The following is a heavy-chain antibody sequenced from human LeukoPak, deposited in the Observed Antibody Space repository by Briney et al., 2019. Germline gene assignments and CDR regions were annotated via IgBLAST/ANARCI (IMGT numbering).Heavy chain of an antibody. CDR3: ARGGGYCSSTSCFSFDY. CDR2: IYYSGST. Sequence: TSETLSLICTVSGGSISSYYWSWIRRPPGKGLEWIGYIYYSGSTNYNPSLKSRVTISVDTSKNQFSLKLSSVTAADTAVYYCARGGGYCSSTSCFSFDYWGQGTLVTVSS. V-gene: IGHV4-59*01. CDR1: GGSISSYY. J-gene: IGHJ4*02. D-gene: IGHD2-2*01.